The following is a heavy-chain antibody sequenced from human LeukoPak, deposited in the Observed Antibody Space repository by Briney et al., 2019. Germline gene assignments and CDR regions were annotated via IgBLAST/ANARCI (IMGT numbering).Heavy chain of an antibody. D-gene: IGHD6-19*01. Sequence: ASVKVSCKASGYTFTIYGISWVRQAPEQGLEWMGWISAYNGTTNYAQKLQGRVTMTTDTSTSTAYMELRSLRSDDTAVYYCARDAKGIAVAGIGYYYYGMDVWGQGTTVTVSS. J-gene: IGHJ6*02. CDR3: ARDAKGIAVAGIGYYYYGMDV. CDR2: ISAYNGTT. CDR1: GYTFTIYG. V-gene: IGHV1-18*01.